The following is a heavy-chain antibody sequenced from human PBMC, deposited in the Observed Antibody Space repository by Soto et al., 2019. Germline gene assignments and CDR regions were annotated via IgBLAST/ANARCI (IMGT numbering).Heavy chain of an antibody. CDR1: GGTFSSYA. CDR3: ARDVGYYYYYGMDV. Sequence: GASVKVSCKASGGTFSSYAISWVRQAPGQGLEWMGGIIPIFGTANYAQKFQGRVTITADESTSTAYMELSSLRSEDTAVYYCARDVGYYYYYGMDVWGQGTTVTVSS. CDR2: IIPIFGTA. V-gene: IGHV1-69*13. J-gene: IGHJ6*02.